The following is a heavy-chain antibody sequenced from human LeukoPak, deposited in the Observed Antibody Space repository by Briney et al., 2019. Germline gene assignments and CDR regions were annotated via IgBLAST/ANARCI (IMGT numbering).Heavy chain of an antibody. CDR2: TYYSGST. D-gene: IGHD3-22*01. J-gene: IGHJ3*02. V-gene: IGHV4-59*08. CDR3: ARHAGDYYDSSGYQDAFDI. CDR1: GGSISSYY. Sequence: SETLSLACTVSGGSISSYYWSWIRQPPGKGLEWIGYTYYSGSTNYNPSLKSRVTISVDTSKNQFSLKLSSVTAADTAVYYCARHAGDYYDSSGYQDAFDIWGQGTMVTVSS.